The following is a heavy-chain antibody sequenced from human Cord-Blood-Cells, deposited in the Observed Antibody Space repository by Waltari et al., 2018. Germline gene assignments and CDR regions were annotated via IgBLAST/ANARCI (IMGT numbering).Heavy chain of an antibody. V-gene: IGHV4-31*03. CDR1: GGSISSGGYY. Sequence: QVQLQESGPGLVKPSQTLSLTCTVSGGSISSGGYYWSWIRQHPGKGLEWIGYIYYSGSTYYNPSLKSRVTISVDTSKNQFSLKLSSVTAADTAVYYCARGGYCSSTSCQNFDYWGQGTLVTVSS. D-gene: IGHD2-2*01. CDR2: IYYSGST. J-gene: IGHJ4*02. CDR3: ARGGYCSSTSCQNFDY.